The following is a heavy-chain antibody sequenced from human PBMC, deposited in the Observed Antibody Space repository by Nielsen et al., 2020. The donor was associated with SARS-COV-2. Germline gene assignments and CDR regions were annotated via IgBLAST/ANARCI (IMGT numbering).Heavy chain of an antibody. CDR3: ARANYYYGSGKALNPGGY. V-gene: IGHV3-30-3*01. CDR2: ISYDGSNK. J-gene: IGHJ4*02. Sequence: GESLKISCAASGFTFSSYAMHWVRQAPGKGLEWVAVISYDGSNKYYADSVKGRFTISRDNSKNTLYLQMNSLRAEDTAVYYCARANYYYGSGKALNPGGYWGQGTLVTVSS. CDR1: GFTFSSYA. D-gene: IGHD3-10*01.